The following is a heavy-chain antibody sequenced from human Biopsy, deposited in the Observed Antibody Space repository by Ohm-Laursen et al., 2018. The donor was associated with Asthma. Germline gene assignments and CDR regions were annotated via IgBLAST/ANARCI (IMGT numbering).Heavy chain of an antibody. Sequence: SLRLSCSASGLYFRDYFMTWMRQVPGRGLEWVANIKHDGSENNHVDSLKGRFTISRDNAKNSLYLQMNSLRAEDTAVYYCARTFHFWSPYHAEHYQLWGQGTLVTVSS. CDR3: ARTFHFWSPYHAEHYQL. J-gene: IGHJ1*01. D-gene: IGHD3-3*02. CDR1: GLYFRDYF. CDR2: IKHDGSEN. V-gene: IGHV3-7*01.